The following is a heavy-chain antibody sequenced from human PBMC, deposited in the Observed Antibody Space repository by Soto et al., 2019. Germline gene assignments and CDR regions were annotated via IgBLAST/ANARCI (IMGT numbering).Heavy chain of an antibody. J-gene: IGHJ4*02. Sequence: QVQLQESGPGLVKPSQTLSLTCTVSGGSISSGGYYWSWIRQHPGKGLEWIGYIYYSGSTYYNPSLKSRVTISVDTSKNQFSLKLSSVTAADTAVYYCARGRGSHYGDYEAIFAYWGQGTLVTVSS. CDR1: GGSISSGGYY. D-gene: IGHD4-17*01. V-gene: IGHV4-31*03. CDR3: ARGRGSHYGDYEAIFAY. CDR2: IYYSGST.